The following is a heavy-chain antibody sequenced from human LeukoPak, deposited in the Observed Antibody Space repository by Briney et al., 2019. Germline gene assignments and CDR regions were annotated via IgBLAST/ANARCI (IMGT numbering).Heavy chain of an antibody. CDR2: IYSGGST. D-gene: IGHD3-10*01. J-gene: IGHJ6*03. V-gene: IGHV3-66*02. Sequence: GGSLRLSCAASGFTVSSNYMGWVRQAPGKGLEWVSVIYSGGSTYYADSVKGRFTISRDNSKNTLYLQMNSLRAEDTAVYYCARVIWLLGYMDVWGKGTTVTVSS. CDR3: ARVIWLLGYMDV. CDR1: GFTVSSNY.